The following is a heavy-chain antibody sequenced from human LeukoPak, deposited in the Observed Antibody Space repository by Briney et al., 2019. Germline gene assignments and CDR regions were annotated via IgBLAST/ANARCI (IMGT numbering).Heavy chain of an antibody. CDR2: ISGSGGST. V-gene: IGHV3-23*01. CDR1: GFTFSNYA. D-gene: IGHD3-10*01. J-gene: IGHJ4*02. CDR3: AKAQYARGVNSFDY. Sequence: GGSLRLSCAASGFTFSNYAMSWVRQAPGKGLEWVSAISGSGGSTYYADSVKGRFTISRDNSKNTLSLQMSSLTAEDTAVYYCAKAQYARGVNSFDYWGQGTLVTVSS.